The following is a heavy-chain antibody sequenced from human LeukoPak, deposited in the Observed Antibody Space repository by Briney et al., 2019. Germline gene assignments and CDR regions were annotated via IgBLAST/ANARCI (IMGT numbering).Heavy chain of an antibody. CDR2: IYYSGST. D-gene: IGHD3-22*01. Sequence: PSETLSLTCTVSGGSISSYYWSWIRQPPGKGLEWIGYIYYSGSTNYNPSLKSRVTISVDTSKNQFSLKLSSVTAADTAVYYCARGRGYYYDSSGPFDYWGQGTLVTVSS. J-gene: IGHJ4*02. V-gene: IGHV4-59*01. CDR3: ARGRGYYYDSSGPFDY. CDR1: GGSISSYY.